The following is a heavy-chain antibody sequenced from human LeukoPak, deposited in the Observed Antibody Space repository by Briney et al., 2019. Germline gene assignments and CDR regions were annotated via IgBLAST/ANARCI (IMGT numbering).Heavy chain of an antibody. CDR3: TKERGGGGRRINLMVGGYGP. CDR2: TSYHGRDK. Sequence: GTYLRLSCAGSGFTFSGFAMHWVRQAPGKGLEWVAATSYHGRDKYYADAVSGRFTISRDNSKNTLHLEMNSLRTDDTAVYYCTKERGGGGRRINLMVGGYGPWGQGTQVTVSS. D-gene: IGHD3-22*01. V-gene: IGHV3-30*04. J-gene: IGHJ5*02. CDR1: GFTFSGFA.